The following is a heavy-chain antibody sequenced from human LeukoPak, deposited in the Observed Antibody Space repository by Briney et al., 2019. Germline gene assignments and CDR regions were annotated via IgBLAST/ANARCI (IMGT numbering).Heavy chain of an antibody. CDR3: ARSSGWSIRNYFYC. D-gene: IGHD6-13*01. CDR2: ISAYNGNT. J-gene: IGHJ4*02. CDR1: GYTFTSYG. Sequence: ASVKVSCKASGYTFTSYGSSWVRQGPGQGLERVGWISAYNGNTNYAQKLQGRVTLTPDPSTSTAYMELRSLSSDDTAVYYCARSSGWSIRNYFYCWGQGTLDTVSS. V-gene: IGHV1-18*04.